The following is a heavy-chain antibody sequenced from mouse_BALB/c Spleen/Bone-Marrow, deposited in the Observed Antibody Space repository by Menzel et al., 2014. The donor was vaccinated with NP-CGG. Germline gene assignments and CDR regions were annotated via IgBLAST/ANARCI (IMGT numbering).Heavy chain of an antibody. CDR3: TRAPYDNSYFDY. J-gene: IGHJ2*01. V-gene: IGHV5-6-4*01. CDR2: IISSGSYT. CDR1: GFTFTTYT. D-gene: IGHD2-1*01. Sequence: EVQLVESGGGLVKPGGSLKLSCAASGFTFTTYTMSWVRQTPEKRLEWVATIISSGSYTYYPDSVKGRFTVSRDNAKNTLYLQMSSLKSEDTAMYYCTRAPYDNSYFDYWGQGTTLTVSS.